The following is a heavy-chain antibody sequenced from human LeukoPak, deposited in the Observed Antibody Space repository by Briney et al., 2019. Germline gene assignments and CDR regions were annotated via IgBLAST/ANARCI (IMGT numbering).Heavy chain of an antibody. V-gene: IGHV1-69*13. CDR3: ANLESKTRGGAFDI. Sequence: VKVSCKVSGGTVRNYAISWVRQAPGQGLEWMGGFIPVFNVVTYAQKFQGRVTITADEPTSTVYMELTSLTSEDTAIFYCANLESKTRGGAFDIWGQGTAVTVSS. CDR2: FIPVFNVV. D-gene: IGHD3-3*01. CDR1: GGTVRNYA. J-gene: IGHJ3*02.